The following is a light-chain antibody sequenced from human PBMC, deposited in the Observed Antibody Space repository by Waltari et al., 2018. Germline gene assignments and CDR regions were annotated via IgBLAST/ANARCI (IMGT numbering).Light chain of an antibody. V-gene: IGLV1-44*01. J-gene: IGLJ2*01. CDR2: GNY. CDR3: AAWDDSLNGVV. Sequence: QSVLTQPPSASGTPGQRVTISCSGSTSNIGINSVNWYQPLPGTAPKFLIYGNYQRPSGVPDRFSGAKSGTSASLAISVLQPEDEAAYYCAAWDDSLNGVVFGGGTQLTVL. CDR1: TSNIGINS.